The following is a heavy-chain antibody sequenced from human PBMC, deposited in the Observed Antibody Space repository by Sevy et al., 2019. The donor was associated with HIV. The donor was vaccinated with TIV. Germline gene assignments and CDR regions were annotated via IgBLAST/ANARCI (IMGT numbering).Heavy chain of an antibody. D-gene: IGHD2-8*01. CDR1: GFTFSKYS. J-gene: IGHJ4*02. CDR2: LSFGCGEI. V-gene: IGHV3-23*01. CDR3: AREGCTKPHDY. Sequence: GGSLRLSCAASGFTFSKYSMSWVRQPPGKGLEWVSTLSFGCGEINYADSVEGRFTISRDNSKSSVYLQMNNLRPEDTAVYYCAREGCTKPHDYWGQGTLVTVYS.